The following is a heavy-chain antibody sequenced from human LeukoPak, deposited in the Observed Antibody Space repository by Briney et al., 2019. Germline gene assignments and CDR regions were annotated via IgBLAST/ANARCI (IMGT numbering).Heavy chain of an antibody. V-gene: IGHV4-39*01. D-gene: IGHD3-10*01. Sequence: SETLSLTCTVSGASISSNNYYWAWIRHPPGKGLEWIGSFYYPGSTYYNPSLKSRVTISIDASRNQFSLNLRSVTAADTAVYYCASRSGGDYWGQGTLVTVSS. CDR3: ASRSGGDY. CDR1: GASISSNNYY. J-gene: IGHJ4*02. CDR2: FYYPGST.